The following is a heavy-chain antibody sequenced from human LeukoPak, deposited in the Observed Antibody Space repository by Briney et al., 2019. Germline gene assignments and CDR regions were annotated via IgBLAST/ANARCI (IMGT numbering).Heavy chain of an antibody. Sequence: PSETLSLTCAVYGGSFSGYYWSWIRQPPGKGLEWIGEINHSGSTNYNPSLKSRVTISVDTSKNQFSLKLSSVTAADTAVYYCARPGYSNSPRSGRFDPWGQGTLVTVSS. V-gene: IGHV4-34*01. D-gene: IGHD6-6*01. CDR2: INHSGST. CDR1: GGSFSGYY. J-gene: IGHJ5*02. CDR3: ARPGYSNSPRSGRFDP.